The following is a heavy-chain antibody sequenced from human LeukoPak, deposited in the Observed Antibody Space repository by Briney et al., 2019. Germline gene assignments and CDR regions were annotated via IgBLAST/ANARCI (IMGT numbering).Heavy chain of an antibody. J-gene: IGHJ4*02. Sequence: ASVKVSCKASGYTFPDYYMYWVRQAPGQGLEWMGWIDPNSGGTNYPQKFQGRVTMTRDTSISTAYMELTRLRSDDTAVYYCARDWYSSGLFDYWGQGTLVTVSS. CDR1: GYTFPDYY. CDR3: ARDWYSSGLFDY. V-gene: IGHV1-2*02. CDR2: IDPNSGGT. D-gene: IGHD6-19*01.